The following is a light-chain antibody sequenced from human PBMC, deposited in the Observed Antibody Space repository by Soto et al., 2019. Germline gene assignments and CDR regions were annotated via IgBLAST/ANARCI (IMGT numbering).Light chain of an antibody. CDR1: QNINNY. V-gene: IGKV1-39*01. CDR2: DAS. CDR3: QQTYSSLT. J-gene: IGKJ5*01. Sequence: DIQMTQSPSSLSASVGDRVTITCQASQNINNYLNWYQQKPGRAPELLIYDASNLEAGVPSRFRGSGSGAEFTLTISSLQPEDFATYYCQQTYSSLTFGQGTRLENK.